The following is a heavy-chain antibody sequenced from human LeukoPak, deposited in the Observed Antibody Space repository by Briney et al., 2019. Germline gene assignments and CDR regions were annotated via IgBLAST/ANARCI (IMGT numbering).Heavy chain of an antibody. CDR1: GFTFSSYA. Sequence: GGSLRLSCAASGFTFSSYAMSWVRQAPGKGLEWVSSISGSGGSTYYADSVKGRFTISRDNSKNTLYLQMNSLRAEDTAIYYCAKNGDRGAYCSGGSCYPYYYYNMDVWGKGTTVTISS. D-gene: IGHD2-15*01. V-gene: IGHV3-23*01. CDR3: AKNGDRGAYCSGGSCYPYYYYNMDV. J-gene: IGHJ6*03. CDR2: ISGSGGST.